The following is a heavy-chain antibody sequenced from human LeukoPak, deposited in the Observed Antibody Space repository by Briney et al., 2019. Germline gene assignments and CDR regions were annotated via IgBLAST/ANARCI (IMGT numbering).Heavy chain of an antibody. J-gene: IGHJ4*02. V-gene: IGHV5-51*01. Sequence: GESLKISCKGSGYTFSGYWIGWVRQMPGKGLEWMAIIYPGDSNSRYSPSFQGQVTISADKSSSTAYLQWGRLKASDTAMYFCARLPAGSSGWPDYWGQGTLVTVSS. D-gene: IGHD6-19*01. CDR1: GYTFSGYW. CDR3: ARLPAGSSGWPDY. CDR2: IYPGDSNS.